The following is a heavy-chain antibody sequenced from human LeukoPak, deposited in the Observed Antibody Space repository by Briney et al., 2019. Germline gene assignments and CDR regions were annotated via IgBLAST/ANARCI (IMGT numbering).Heavy chain of an antibody. CDR1: GYSISSGYY. CDR2: IYHSGST. D-gene: IGHD3-10*01. J-gene: IGHJ5*02. Sequence: SETLSLTCTVSGYSISSGYYWGWIRQPPGKGLEWIGSIYHSGSTYYNPSLKSRVTISVDTSKNQFSLKLSSVTAADTAVYYCASEVRGVNNWFDPWGQGTLVTVSS. V-gene: IGHV4-38-2*02. CDR3: ASEVRGVNNWFDP.